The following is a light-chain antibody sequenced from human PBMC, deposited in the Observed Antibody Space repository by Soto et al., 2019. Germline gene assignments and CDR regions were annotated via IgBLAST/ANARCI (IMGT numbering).Light chain of an antibody. CDR2: RAS. CDR1: QSVSSSY. V-gene: IGKV3-20*01. J-gene: IGKJ1*01. CDR3: QQYNSYPWK. Sequence: NVLTHSPGTLSLSPWERATLSCRSSQSVSSSYLAWYQQKPGQAPRLLIYRASTRATGIPDRFSGSGTGTEFTLTINSLQPTDFATYYCQQYNSYPWKFGQGTKVDIK.